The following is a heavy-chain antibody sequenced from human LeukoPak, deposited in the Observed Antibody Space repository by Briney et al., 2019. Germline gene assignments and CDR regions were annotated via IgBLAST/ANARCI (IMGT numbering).Heavy chain of an antibody. V-gene: IGHV5-51*01. CDR1: GYSFTSYW. CDR3: ARWLHRTNFDY. J-gene: IGHJ4*02. Sequence: GESLKISCKGSGYSFTSYWIGWVRQMPGKGLEWMGIIYPGDSDTRSSPSFQGQVTISADKSISNAYLQWSSLKASDTAMYYCARWLHRTNFDYWGQGTLVTDSS. D-gene: IGHD5-24*01. CDR2: IYPGDSDT.